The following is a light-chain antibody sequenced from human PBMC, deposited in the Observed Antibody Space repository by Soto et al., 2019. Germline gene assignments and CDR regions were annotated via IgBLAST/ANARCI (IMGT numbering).Light chain of an antibody. CDR3: QQYNSYSTFVPAT. CDR1: QSISTW. CDR2: SAS. J-gene: IGKJ1*01. Sequence: DTQVNMSLSTLSAPVGDRDTITCRASQSISTWLAWYQQKPGKAPKLLIYSASDLESGVPSRFSGSGFGTEFTLTITSLQPDDFATYYCQQYNSYSTFVPATFCQGTKVDIK. V-gene: IGKV1-5*03.